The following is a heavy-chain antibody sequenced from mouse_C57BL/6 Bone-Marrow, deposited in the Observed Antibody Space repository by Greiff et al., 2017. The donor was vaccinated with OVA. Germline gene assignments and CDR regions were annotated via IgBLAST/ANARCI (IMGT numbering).Heavy chain of an antibody. CDR1: GFTFSDYG. D-gene: IGHD3-2*02. Sequence: EVQLVESGGGLVKPGGSLKLSCAASGFTFSDYGMHWVRQAPEKGLEWVAYISSGSSTIYYADTVKGRFTISRDDAKNTLFLQMTSLRSEDTAMYYCARTAQVPFAYWGQGTLVTVSA. CDR3: ARTAQVPFAY. J-gene: IGHJ3*01. CDR2: ISSGSSTI. V-gene: IGHV5-17*01.